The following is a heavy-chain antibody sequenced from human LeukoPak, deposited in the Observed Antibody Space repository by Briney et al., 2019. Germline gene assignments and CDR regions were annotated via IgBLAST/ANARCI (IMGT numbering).Heavy chain of an antibody. V-gene: IGHV4-59*01. CDR3: AREGTHYDILTGYPNYDY. D-gene: IGHD3-9*01. Sequence: SETLSLTCTVSGGSISSYYWSWIRQPPGKGLEWIGYIYYSGSTNYNPSLKSRVTISVDASKNQFSLKLSSVTAADTAVYYCAREGTHYDILTGYPNYDYWGQGTLVTVSS. CDR1: GGSISSYY. J-gene: IGHJ4*02. CDR2: IYYSGST.